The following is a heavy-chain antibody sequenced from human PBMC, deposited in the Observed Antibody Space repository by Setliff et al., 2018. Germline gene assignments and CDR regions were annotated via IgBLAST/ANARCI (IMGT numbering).Heavy chain of an antibody. D-gene: IGHD5-18*01. CDR3: ARGTRGYSYGPIDAFDI. CDR1: GGTFSSYA. CDR2: IIPIFGTA. Sequence: ASVKVSCKASGGTFSSYAISWVRQAPGQGLEWMGGIIPIFGTANYAQKFQGRVTITADESTSTAYMELSSLRSEDTAVYYCARGTRGYSYGPIDAFDIWGQGTMVTVSS. V-gene: IGHV1-69*13. J-gene: IGHJ3*02.